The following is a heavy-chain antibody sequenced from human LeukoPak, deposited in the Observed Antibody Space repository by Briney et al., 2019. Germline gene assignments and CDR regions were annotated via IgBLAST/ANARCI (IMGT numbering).Heavy chain of an antibody. Sequence: GGSLRLSCLTSGFKFSSYSMNWVRQAPGKGLEWVSSISPSGNDMHFADSVKGRFTVSRDNAHSTLYLQMSSLQVQDTALYYCVRDETGGEVYKYWGQGTLITVSS. CDR1: GFKFSSYS. CDR3: VRDETGGEVYKY. J-gene: IGHJ4*02. D-gene: IGHD2-21*01. V-gene: IGHV3-21*06. CDR2: ISPSGNDM.